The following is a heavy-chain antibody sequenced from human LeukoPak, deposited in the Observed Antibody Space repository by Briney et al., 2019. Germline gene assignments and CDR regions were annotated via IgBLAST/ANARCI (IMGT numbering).Heavy chain of an antibody. D-gene: IGHD2-2*02. CDR2: INHSGST. Sequence: PSETLSLTCAVYGGSFNGYYWSWIRQPPGKGLEWIGEINHSGSTNYNPSLKSRVTISVYTSKNQFSLKLSSVTAADTAVYYCARGRDIVVVPAAIRQSGWFDPWGQGTLVTVSS. J-gene: IGHJ5*02. V-gene: IGHV4-34*01. CDR3: ARGRDIVVVPAAIRQSGWFDP. CDR1: GGSFNGYY.